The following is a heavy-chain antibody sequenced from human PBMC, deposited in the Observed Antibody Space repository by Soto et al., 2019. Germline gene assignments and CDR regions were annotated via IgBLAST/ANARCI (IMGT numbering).Heavy chain of an antibody. V-gene: IGHV3-33*01. CDR1: GFPFRSYG. J-gene: IGHJ6*02. Sequence: QMQLVESGGGVVQPGRSLRLSCAASGFPFRSYGIHWVRQAPGKGLEWVALIWFDGSKKYYVDSVKGRFAVSRDNSKNTLYLQMNRLRVEDTAVYYCARDRLVPYGYGMDVWGQGTTVTVSS. D-gene: IGHD2-2*01. CDR2: IWFDGSKK. CDR3: ARDRLVPYGYGMDV.